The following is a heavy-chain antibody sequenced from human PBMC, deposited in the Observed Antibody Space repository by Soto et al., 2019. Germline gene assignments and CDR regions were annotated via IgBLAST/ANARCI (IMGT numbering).Heavy chain of an antibody. CDR1: GYSFTSYW. CDR3: ARHLEGYCSSTSCSKYYYYYGMEV. CDR2: IDPSDSCT. D-gene: IGHD2-2*01. J-gene: IGHJ6*04. Sequence: PGESLKISCKGSGYSFTSYWISCVRQMPGKGLEWMGMIDPSDSCTNYRPSFQGHVTISADKSIRTAYLQWRSLKASDTAMYYCARHLEGYCSSTSCSKYYYYYGMEVWGKGTKVTVSS. V-gene: IGHV5-10-1*01.